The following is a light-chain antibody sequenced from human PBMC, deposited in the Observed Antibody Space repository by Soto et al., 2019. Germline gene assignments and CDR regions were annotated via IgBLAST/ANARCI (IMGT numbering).Light chain of an antibody. CDR3: QSYDTNTVV. J-gene: IGLJ2*01. Sequence: NFMLTQPHSVSESPGKTVTISCTRSSGSIGSNSVQWYRQRPGSAPTIVIYEDDQRPSGVPNRFAGSIDRSSNSASLTISGLQTEDEADYYCQSYDTNTVVFGGGTKPTVL. CDR2: EDD. V-gene: IGLV6-57*04. CDR1: SGSIGSNS.